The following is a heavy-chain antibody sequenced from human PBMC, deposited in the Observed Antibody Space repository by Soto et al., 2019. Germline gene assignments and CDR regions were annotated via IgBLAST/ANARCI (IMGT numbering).Heavy chain of an antibody. CDR1: GYTFTSYY. J-gene: IGHJ5*02. CDR2: INPSGGST. CDR3: ARGVVPAAIHNWFDP. V-gene: IGHV1-46*01. Sequence: ASVKVSCKASGYTFTSYYIHWVRQAPGQGLEWMGIINPSGGSTSYAQKFQGRVTMTRDTSTSTVYMELSSLRSEDTAVYYCARGVVPAAIHNWFDPWGQGTLVT. D-gene: IGHD2-2*02.